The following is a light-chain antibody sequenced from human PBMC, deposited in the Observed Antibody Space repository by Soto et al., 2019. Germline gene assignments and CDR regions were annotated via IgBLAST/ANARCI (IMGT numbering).Light chain of an antibody. V-gene: IGKV4-1*01. Sequence: DIVMTQSPDSLAVSLGERATINCKSRQSVLYSSNNKNYLAWYQQKPGQPPKLLIYWASTRESGVPDRFSGSGSGTDFTLTISSVQAEDVAVYYCQQYYSPWTFGQGTKVELK. CDR1: QSVLYSSNNKNY. CDR2: WAS. CDR3: QQYYSPWT. J-gene: IGKJ1*01.